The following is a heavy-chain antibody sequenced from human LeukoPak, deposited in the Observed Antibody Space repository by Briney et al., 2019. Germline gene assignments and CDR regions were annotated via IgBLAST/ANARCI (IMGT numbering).Heavy chain of an antibody. J-gene: IGHJ5*02. CDR2: INPSGGST. CDR3: ARSSSTYYYDSSGPYNWFDP. Sequence: ASVKVSCKASGYTFTSYYMHWVRQAPGQGLEWMGIINPSGGSTSYAQKFRGRVTMTRDTSTSTVYMELSSLRSEDTAVYYCARSSSTYYYDSSGPYNWFDPWGQGTLVTVSS. CDR1: GYTFTSYY. V-gene: IGHV1-46*01. D-gene: IGHD3-22*01.